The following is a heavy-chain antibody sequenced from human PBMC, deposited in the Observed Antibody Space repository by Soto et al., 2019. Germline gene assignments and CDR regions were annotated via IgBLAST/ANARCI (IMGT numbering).Heavy chain of an antibody. V-gene: IGHV4-4*02. CDR1: GGSVSSTNW. D-gene: IGHD6-19*01. CDR3: ARDRAVSARGSFDY. CDR2: IYHSGST. J-gene: IGHJ4*02. Sequence: QVQLQESGPGLVEPSGTLSLTCAVSGGSVSSTNWWSWVRQPPGKGLEWIGEIYHSGSTYYIPSLKSRVTLSVDKSKHQFPLRLSSVTAADTAVYFCARDRAVSARGSFDYWGQGNLVTVSS.